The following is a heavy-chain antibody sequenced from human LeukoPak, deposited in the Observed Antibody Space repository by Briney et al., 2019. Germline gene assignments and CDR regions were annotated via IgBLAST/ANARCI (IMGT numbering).Heavy chain of an antibody. CDR2: IYYSGST. J-gene: IGHJ6*03. V-gene: IGHV4-59*12. Sequence: PSETLSLTCTVSGGSISSYYWSWLRQPPGKGLEWIGYIYYSGSTNYNPSLKSRVTISVDTSKNQLSLKLSSVTAADTAVYYCARGPPGDSGSGRLSYMDVWGKGTTVTVSS. D-gene: IGHD3-10*01. CDR1: GGSISSYY. CDR3: ARGPPGDSGSGRLSYMDV.